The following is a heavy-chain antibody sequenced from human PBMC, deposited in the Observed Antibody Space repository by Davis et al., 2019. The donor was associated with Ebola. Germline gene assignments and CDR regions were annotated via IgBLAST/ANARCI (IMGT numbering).Heavy chain of an antibody. CDR1: GFTFSSYS. CDR2: ISSSSSYI. V-gene: IGHV3-21*01. Sequence: GGSLRLSCAASGFTFSSYSMNWVRQAPGKGLEWVSSISSSSSYIYYADSVKGRFTISRDNAKNSLYLQMNSLRAEDTAVYYCARGGIYYDSSGYLYYYYGMDVWGQGTTVTVSS. CDR3: ARGGIYYDSSGYLYYYYGMDV. J-gene: IGHJ6*02. D-gene: IGHD3-22*01.